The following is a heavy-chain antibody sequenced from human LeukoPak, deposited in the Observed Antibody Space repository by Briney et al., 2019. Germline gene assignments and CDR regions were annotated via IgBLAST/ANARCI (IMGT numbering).Heavy chain of an antibody. D-gene: IGHD2-2*01. J-gene: IGHJ5*02. V-gene: IGHV1-2*02. Sequence: ASVMVSCKASGYTFTGYYMHWVRQAPGQGLEWMGWINPNSGGTNYAQKFQGRVTMTRDTSISTAYMELSRLRSDDTAVYYCAREGCSSTNCHVLGDDNWFDPWGQGTLVTVSS. CDR3: AREGCSSTNCHVLGDDNWFDP. CDR2: INPNSGGT. CDR1: GYTFTGYY.